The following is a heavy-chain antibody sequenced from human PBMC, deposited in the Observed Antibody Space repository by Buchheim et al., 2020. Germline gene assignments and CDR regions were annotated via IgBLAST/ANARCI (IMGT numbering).Heavy chain of an antibody. Sequence: QVQLQESGPGLVKPSETLSLTCTVSGGSISSYYWSWIRQPPGKGLEWIGYIYYSGSTNYNPSLKSRVTISVDTSKNQFSLKLSSVTAADTAVYYCARVITHVDTAMVIGGAYYYYGMDVWGQGTT. CDR3: ARVITHVDTAMVIGGAYYYYGMDV. CDR2: IYYSGST. D-gene: IGHD5-18*01. CDR1: GGSISSYY. J-gene: IGHJ6*02. V-gene: IGHV4-59*01.